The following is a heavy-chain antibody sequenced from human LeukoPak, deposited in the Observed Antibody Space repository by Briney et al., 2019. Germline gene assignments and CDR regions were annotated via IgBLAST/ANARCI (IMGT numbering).Heavy chain of an antibody. V-gene: IGHV1-69*06. CDR3: ARGGSITSREYFESLDY. CDR1: GYTFTSYG. Sequence: ASVKVSCKASGYTFTSYGISWVRQAPGQGLEWVGGINTIFGTANYAQKFQGRVTIIADKSTSTAYMELSRLRSDDTAVYYCARGGSITSREYFESLDYWGQGTMVTVSS. J-gene: IGHJ4*02. CDR2: INTIFGTA. D-gene: IGHD3-9*01.